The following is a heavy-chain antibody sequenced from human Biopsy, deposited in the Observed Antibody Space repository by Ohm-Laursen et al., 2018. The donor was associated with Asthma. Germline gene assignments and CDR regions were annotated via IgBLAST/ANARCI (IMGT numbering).Heavy chain of an antibody. V-gene: IGHV3-21*01. D-gene: IGHD3-3*01. CDR2: ISSLSRYK. CDR1: GSTFSSSN. Sequence: SLRLSCAASGSTFSSSNMNWVRQAPGKGLEWVSSISSLSRYKYYSDSLRGRVTISRDNAKSSLHLQMSSLRAEDTAVYFCARDFTIGSRSPFHFWSPGTLVTVSS. J-gene: IGHJ4*01. CDR3: ARDFTIGSRSPFHF.